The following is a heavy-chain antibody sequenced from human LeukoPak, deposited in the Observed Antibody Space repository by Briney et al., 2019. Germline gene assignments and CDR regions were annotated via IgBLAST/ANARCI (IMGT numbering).Heavy chain of an antibody. CDR2: IRSKAYGGTA. J-gene: IGHJ4*02. D-gene: IGHD2-2*01. Sequence: GGSLRLSCTASGFTFGDYAMSWFRQAPGKGLEWVGFIRSKAYGGTAENAASVKGRFTISRDDSKSIAYLQMNSLKTEDTAVYYCARGGVYCSSVSCSVDYWGQGILVTVSS. CDR1: GFTFGDYA. CDR3: ARGGVYCSSVSCSVDY. V-gene: IGHV3-49*03.